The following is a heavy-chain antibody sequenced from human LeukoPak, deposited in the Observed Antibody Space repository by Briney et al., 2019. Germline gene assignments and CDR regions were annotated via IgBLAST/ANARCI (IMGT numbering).Heavy chain of an antibody. CDR3: ARAPLYCSSTSCYRMRAFDI. D-gene: IGHD2-2*02. J-gene: IGHJ3*02. CDR2: ISYDGSNK. V-gene: IGHV3-30*01. Sequence: GGSLRLSCAASGFTFSSYAMHWVRQAPGKGLEWVAVISYDGSNKYYADSVKGRFTISRDNSKNTLYLQMNSLRAEDTAVYYCARAPLYCSSTSCYRMRAFDIWGQGTMVTVSS. CDR1: GFTFSSYA.